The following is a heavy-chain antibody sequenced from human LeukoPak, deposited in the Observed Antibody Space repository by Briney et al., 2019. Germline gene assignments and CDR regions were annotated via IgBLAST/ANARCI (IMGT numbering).Heavy chain of an antibody. D-gene: IGHD6-13*01. Sequence: GGSLRLSCAASGFTFSSYGMHWVRQAPGKGLEWVAVISYDGSNKYYADSVKGRFTISRDNSKNTLYLQMNSLGAEDTAVYYCANSWFYYYYGVDVWGQGTTVTVSS. J-gene: IGHJ6*02. CDR1: GFTFSSYG. V-gene: IGHV3-30*18. CDR2: ISYDGSNK. CDR3: ANSWFYYYYGVDV.